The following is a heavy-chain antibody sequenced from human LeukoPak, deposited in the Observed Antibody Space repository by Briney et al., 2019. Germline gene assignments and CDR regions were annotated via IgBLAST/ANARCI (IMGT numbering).Heavy chain of an antibody. J-gene: IGHJ4*02. D-gene: IGHD3-22*01. CDR3: PRSSDSSGYYDYFDY. CDR1: GYSFTSYW. Sequence: GESLKISCKGSGYSFTSYWIGWVRQMPGKGLEWMAIIYPGDSDTRYSPSFQGQVTISADKSITTAYLQWRSLKASDTAMYYCPRSSDSSGYYDYFDYWGQGTLVTVSS. V-gene: IGHV5-51*01. CDR2: IYPGDSDT.